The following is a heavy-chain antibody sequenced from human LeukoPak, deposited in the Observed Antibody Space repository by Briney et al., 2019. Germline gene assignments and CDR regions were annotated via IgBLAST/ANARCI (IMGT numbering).Heavy chain of an antibody. CDR1: GGTFSSYA. J-gene: IGHJ4*02. CDR3: ARKAYGDYDY. V-gene: IGHV1-69*05. Sequence: GASVKVSCKAPGGTFSSYAISWVRQAPGQGLEWMGGIIPIFGTANYAQKFQGRVTITTDESTSTAYMELSSLRSEDTPVYYCARKAYGDYDYWGQGTLVTVSS. D-gene: IGHD4-17*01. CDR2: IIPIFGTA.